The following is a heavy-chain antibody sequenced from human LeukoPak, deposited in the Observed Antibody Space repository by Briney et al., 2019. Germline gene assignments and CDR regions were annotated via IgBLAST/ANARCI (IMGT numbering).Heavy chain of an antibody. CDR1: GYTFTSYA. CDR3: ARKFLGSRGYYFDY. J-gene: IGHJ4*02. CDR2: VSAGNGDT. Sequence: ASVKVSCKASGYTFTSYAMHWVRQAPGQRLEWMGWVSAGNGDTKYSQEFQGRVTMTRNTSISTAYMELSSLRSEDTAVYYCARKFLGSRGYYFDYWGQGTLVTVSS. V-gene: IGHV1-3*03. D-gene: IGHD3-10*01.